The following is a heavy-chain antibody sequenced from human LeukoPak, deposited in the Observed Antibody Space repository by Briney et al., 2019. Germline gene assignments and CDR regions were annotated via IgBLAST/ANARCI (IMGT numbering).Heavy chain of an antibody. CDR1: GFTFSSYA. V-gene: IGHV3-66*01. D-gene: IGHD2/OR15-2a*01. J-gene: IGHJ4*02. CDR2: IYSGGST. CDR3: AREDLEDDLSIRASYFDY. Sequence: PGGSLRLSCAASGFTFSSYAMSWVRQAPGKGLEWVSVIYSGGSTYYADSVKGRFTISRDNSKNTLYLQMNSLRAEDTAVYYCAREDLEDDLSIRASYFDYWGQGTLVTVSS.